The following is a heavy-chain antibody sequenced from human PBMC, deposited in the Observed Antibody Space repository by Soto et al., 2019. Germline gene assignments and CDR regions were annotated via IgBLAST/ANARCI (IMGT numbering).Heavy chain of an antibody. D-gene: IGHD5-12*01. CDR3: ARAISGYVT. J-gene: IGHJ5*02. V-gene: IGHV1-3*04. CDR1: GITFSTYA. CDR2: INTGNGNT. Sequence: QVQLVQSGAEVKKPGASVKVSCKASGITFSTYAIHWVRQAPGQSLEWMGGINTGNGNTRYSQNFQGRVTLTRDTSASTAYMDLSSLRSEDTSIYYCARAISGYVTWGQGTLVTVSS.